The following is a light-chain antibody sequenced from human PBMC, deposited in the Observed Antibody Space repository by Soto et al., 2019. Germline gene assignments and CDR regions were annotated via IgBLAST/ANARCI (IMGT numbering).Light chain of an antibody. CDR1: QSVSSSY. Sequence: EIGLTQSPGPLSLSPGEIATLSCRASQSVSSSYLAWYQQKPGQAPRLLIYGASSRATGIPDRFSGSGSGTDFTLTISRLEPEDFAVYYCQQYGSSLSLTFGGGTKVEIK. V-gene: IGKV3-20*01. CDR3: QQYGSSLSLT. J-gene: IGKJ4*01. CDR2: GAS.